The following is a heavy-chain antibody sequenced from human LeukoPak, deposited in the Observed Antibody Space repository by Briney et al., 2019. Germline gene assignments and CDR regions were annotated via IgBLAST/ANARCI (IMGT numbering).Heavy chain of an antibody. V-gene: IGHV1-18*01. Sequence: ASVKVSCKTSGYTFTNYGISWVRQAPGQGLEWMGWISVYNGNTNYAQKFQGRVTMTRNTSISTAYMELSSLRSEDTAVYYCARGSKEIYYYMDVWGKGTTVTISS. J-gene: IGHJ6*03. CDR2: ISVYNGNT. CDR1: GYTFTNYG. CDR3: ARGSKEIYYYMDV.